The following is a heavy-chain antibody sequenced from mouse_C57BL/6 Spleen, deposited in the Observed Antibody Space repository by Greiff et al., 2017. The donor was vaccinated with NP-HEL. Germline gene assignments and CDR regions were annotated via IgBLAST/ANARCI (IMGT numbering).Heavy chain of an antibody. CDR1: GYAFSSYW. D-gene: IGHD1-1*01. V-gene: IGHV1-80*01. J-gene: IGHJ4*01. CDR2: IYPGDGDT. CDR3: ASTDYGSPAFYYAMDY. Sequence: VQLQQSGAELVKPGASVKISCKASGYAFSSYWMNWVKQRPGKGLEWIGQIYPGDGDTNYNGKFKGKATLTADKSSSTAYMQLSSLTSEDSAVYFCASTDYGSPAFYYAMDYWGQGTSVTVPS.